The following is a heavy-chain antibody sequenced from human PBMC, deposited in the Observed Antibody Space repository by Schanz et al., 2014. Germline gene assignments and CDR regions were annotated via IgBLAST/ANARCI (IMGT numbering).Heavy chain of an antibody. D-gene: IGHD6-13*01. V-gene: IGHV1-69*09. J-gene: IGHJ4*02. CDR2: IISILGIA. CDR1: GYTFTDYG. CDR3: ASSGAGYSSSWDFDY. Sequence: QGQLVQSGAEVKKPGASVKVSCKASGYTFTDYGVIWVRQAPGQGLEWMGRIISILGIANYAQNFQGRVTITADKSTFTAYMDVSSLRSEDTAVYYCASSGAGYSSSWDFDYWGQGSLVTVSS.